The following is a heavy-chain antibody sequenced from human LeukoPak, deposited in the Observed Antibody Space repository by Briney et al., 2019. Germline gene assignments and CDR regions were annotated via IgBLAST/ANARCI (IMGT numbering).Heavy chain of an antibody. CDR2: ISPYKGDT. D-gene: IGHD1-26*01. CDR1: GYTFVNFG. J-gene: IGHJ3*02. CDR3: ARSAGGSYAAAFDI. Sequence: GAVKVSCKAPGYTFVNFGISWVPQAPGQGLEWMRRISPYKGDTNTAQKFQGRATSTTKTSTTTAYMKLRSRISDDTAVYYCARSAGGSYAAAFDIWGQGTMVTVSS. V-gene: IGHV1-18*01.